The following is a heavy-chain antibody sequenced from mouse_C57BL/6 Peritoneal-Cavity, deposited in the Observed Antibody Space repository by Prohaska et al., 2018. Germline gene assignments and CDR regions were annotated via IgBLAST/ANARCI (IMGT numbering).Heavy chain of an antibody. Sequence: GASVKISCKASGYAFSSHWMNWVKQRPGKGLEWIGQIYPGDGDTNYNGKFKGKATLTADKSSSTAYMQLSSLTSEDSAVYFCARGPYPWYFDVWGTGTTVTVSS. CDR1: GYAFSSHW. V-gene: IGHV1-80*01. J-gene: IGHJ1*03. CDR3: ARGPYPWYFDV. CDR2: IYPGDGDT.